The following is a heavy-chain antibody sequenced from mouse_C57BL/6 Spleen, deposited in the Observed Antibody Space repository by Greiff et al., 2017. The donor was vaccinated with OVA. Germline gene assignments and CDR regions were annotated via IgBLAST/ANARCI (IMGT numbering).Heavy chain of an antibody. CDR3: ARKPTVVATDYYAMDY. Sequence: QVQLQQSGAELVMPGASVKLSCKASGYTFTSYWMHWVKQRPGQGLEWIGEIDPSDSYTNYNQQFKGKSTLTVDKSSSTAYMQLSSLTSEDSAVYYCARKPTVVATDYYAMDYWGQGTSVTVSS. V-gene: IGHV1-69*01. J-gene: IGHJ4*01. D-gene: IGHD1-1*01. CDR2: IDPSDSYT. CDR1: GYTFTSYW.